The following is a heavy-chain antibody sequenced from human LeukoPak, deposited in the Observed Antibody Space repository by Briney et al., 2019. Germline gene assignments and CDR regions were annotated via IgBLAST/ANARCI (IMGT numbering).Heavy chain of an antibody. Sequence: GGSLRLSCAASGFTFSSYAMSWVRQAPGKGLEWVSTISGSGGSTYYADSVKGRFTISRDNSKNTLYLQMNSLRAEDTAVYYCAKDRNEVGATHNYWGQGTLVTVSS. D-gene: IGHD1-26*01. CDR1: GFTFSSYA. J-gene: IGHJ4*02. CDR3: AKDRNEVGATHNY. V-gene: IGHV3-23*01. CDR2: ISGSGGST.